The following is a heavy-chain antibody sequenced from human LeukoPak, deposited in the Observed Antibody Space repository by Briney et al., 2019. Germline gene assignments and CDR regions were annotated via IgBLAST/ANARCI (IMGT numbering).Heavy chain of an antibody. CDR3: ASYTPLRYGDYDVDY. Sequence: SETLSLTCAVSGGSISSGYYSPNWNWIRQPPGKGLEWIGHIWPSGTTSYNPSLKSRVTISVDTSKNQFSLKLSSVTAADTAVYYCASYTPLRYGDYDVDYWGQGTLVTVSS. CDR2: IWPSGTT. J-gene: IGHJ4*02. CDR1: GGSISSGYYS. D-gene: IGHD4-17*01. V-gene: IGHV4-30-2*03.